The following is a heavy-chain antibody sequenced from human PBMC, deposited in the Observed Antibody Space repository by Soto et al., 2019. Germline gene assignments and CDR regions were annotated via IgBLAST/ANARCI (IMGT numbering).Heavy chain of an antibody. CDR2: ISYDGSNK. Sequence: LSGEARGVTVSSNYLTPDRQTKGKGLEWVAVISYDGSNKYYADSVKGRFTISRDNSKNTLYLQMNSLRAEDTAVYYCAKERYSSSSPDFDYWGQGTLVTVSS. CDR1: GVTVSSNY. V-gene: IGHV3-30*18. J-gene: IGHJ4*02. D-gene: IGHD6-6*01. CDR3: AKERYSSSSPDFDY.